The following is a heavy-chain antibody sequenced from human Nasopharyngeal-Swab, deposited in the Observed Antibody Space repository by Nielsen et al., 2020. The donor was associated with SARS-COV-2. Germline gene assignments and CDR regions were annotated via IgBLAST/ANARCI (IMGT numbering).Heavy chain of an antibody. V-gene: IGHV1-69*13. CDR3: ARGLSGTDVRFDP. D-gene: IGHD6-13*01. J-gene: IGHJ5*02. Sequence: SVKVSCKASGGTFSSYAISWVRQAPGQGLEWMGGLIPIFGTANYAQKFQGRVTITADESTSTAYMELSSLRSEDTAVYYCARGLSGTDVRFDPWGQGTLVTVSS. CDR2: LIPIFGTA. CDR1: GGTFSSYA.